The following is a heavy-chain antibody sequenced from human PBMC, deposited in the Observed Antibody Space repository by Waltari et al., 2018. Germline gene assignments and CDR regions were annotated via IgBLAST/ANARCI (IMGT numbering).Heavy chain of an antibody. CDR1: GYTFTGYY. V-gene: IGHV1-2*06. D-gene: IGHD2-2*01. CDR3: ARLGPAAIVLDY. Sequence: QVQLVQSGAEVKKPGASVKVSCKASGYTFTGYYMHWVRQAPGQGLGWRGRINPHGGGTHYAQRLQGRVTMTRDTSISTAYMELSRLRADDTAVYYCARLGPAAIVLDYWGQGTLVTVSS. J-gene: IGHJ4*02. CDR2: INPHGGGT.